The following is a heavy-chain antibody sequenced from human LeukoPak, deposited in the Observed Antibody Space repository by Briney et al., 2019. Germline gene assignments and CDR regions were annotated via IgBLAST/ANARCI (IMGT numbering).Heavy chain of an antibody. CDR3: ARCSPGDSSNFYAVLQY. CDR2: ISSSGSTI. V-gene: IGHV3-11*01. J-gene: IGHJ4*02. CDR1: GFTFSDYY. D-gene: IGHD3-22*01. Sequence: GGPLRLSCAASGFTFSDYYMSWIRQAPGKGLEWVSYISSSGSTIYYADSVKGRFTLSRENAKNSLYLKMNSLRAEDAAVYYCARCSPGDSSNFYAVLQYWGQRAQVTVST.